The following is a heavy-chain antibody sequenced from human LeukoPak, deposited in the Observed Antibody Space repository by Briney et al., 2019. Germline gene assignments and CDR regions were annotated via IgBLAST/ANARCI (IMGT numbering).Heavy chain of an antibody. D-gene: IGHD3-22*01. CDR3: AKVPSPKKYYYDSSGYFDY. J-gene: IGHJ4*02. CDR2: ISGSGGNT. CDR1: GFTFSISA. V-gene: IGHV3-23*01. Sequence: QPGGSLRLSCAAYGFTFSISATSWARQAPGKGLEWVSSISGSGGNTYYAHSVKGRLTLSRDNSKNTLYLQMNSLRAEDTAVYYCAKVPSPKKYYYDSSGYFDYWGQGTLVTVSS.